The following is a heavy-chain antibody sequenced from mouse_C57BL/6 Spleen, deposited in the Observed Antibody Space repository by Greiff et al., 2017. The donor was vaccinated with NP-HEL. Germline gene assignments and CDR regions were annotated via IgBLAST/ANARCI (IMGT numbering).Heavy chain of an antibody. D-gene: IGHD2-3*01. CDR2: ISYSGST. CDR1: GYSITSDY. V-gene: IGHV3-8*01. CDR3: ARGYDGYYESYWYFDV. J-gene: IGHJ1*03. Sequence: EVMLVESGPGLAKPSQTLSLTCSVTGYSITSDYWNWIRKFPGNKLEYMGYISYSGSTYYNPSLKSRISITRDTSKNQYYLQLNSVTTEDTATYYCARGYDGYYESYWYFDVWGTGTTVTVSS.